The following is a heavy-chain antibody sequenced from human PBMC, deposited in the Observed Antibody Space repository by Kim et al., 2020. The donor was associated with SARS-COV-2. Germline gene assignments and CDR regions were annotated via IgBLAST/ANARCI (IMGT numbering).Heavy chain of an antibody. Sequence: FTISRDNSKNTLYLQMNSLRAEDTAVYYCAKDQRPSVYGTPGYYYYGMDVWGQGTTVTVSS. CDR3: AKDQRPSVYGTPGYYYYGMDV. J-gene: IGHJ6*02. D-gene: IGHD1-1*01. V-gene: IGHV3-23*01.